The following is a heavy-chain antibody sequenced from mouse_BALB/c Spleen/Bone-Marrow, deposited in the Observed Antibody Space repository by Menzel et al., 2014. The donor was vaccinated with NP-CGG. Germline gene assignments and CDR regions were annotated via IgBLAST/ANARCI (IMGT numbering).Heavy chain of an antibody. V-gene: IGHV1S34*01. Sequence: LAKTGASVKISCKASGYSFTGYYMHWVKQSHGKSLEWIGYISCYNGATSYNQKFKGKATFTVDTSSSTAYMQFNSLTSEDSAVYYCATGSSYWYFDVWGAGTTVTVSS. D-gene: IGHD1-1*01. CDR1: GYSFTGYY. CDR2: ISCYNGAT. CDR3: ATGSSYWYFDV. J-gene: IGHJ1*01.